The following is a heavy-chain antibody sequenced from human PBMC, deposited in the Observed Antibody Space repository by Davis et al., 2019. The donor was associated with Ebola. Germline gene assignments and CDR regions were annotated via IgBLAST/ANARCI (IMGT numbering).Heavy chain of an antibody. CDR3: ARHGEEYLDY. J-gene: IGHJ4*02. V-gene: IGHV4-34*01. D-gene: IGHD3-10*01. CDR1: GGSFSGYY. Sequence: SETLSLTCAVYGGSFSGYYWSWIRQPPGKGLEWIGEINHSGSTNYNPSLKSRVTISVDTSKNQFSLKLSSVTAADTAVYYCARHGEEYLDYWGQGTLVTVSS. CDR2: INHSGST.